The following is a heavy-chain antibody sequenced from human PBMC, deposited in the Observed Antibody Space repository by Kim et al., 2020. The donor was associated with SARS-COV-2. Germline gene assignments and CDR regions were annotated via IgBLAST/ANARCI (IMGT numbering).Heavy chain of an antibody. V-gene: IGHV3-15*01. Sequence: AAHVKGRFTISRDDSKNTLYLQMNSLKTEDTAVYYCTTDPLYSYYYYGMDVWGQGTTVTVSS. D-gene: IGHD4-4*01. CDR3: TTDPLYSYYYYGMDV. J-gene: IGHJ6*02.